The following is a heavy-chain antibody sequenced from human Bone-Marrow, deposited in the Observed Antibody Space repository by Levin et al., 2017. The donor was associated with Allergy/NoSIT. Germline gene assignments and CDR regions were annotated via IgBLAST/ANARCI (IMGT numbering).Heavy chain of an antibody. CDR2: INHSGST. Sequence: SETLSLTCAVYGGSFSGYYWSWIRQPPGKGLEWIGEINHSGSTNYNPSLKSRVTISVDTSKNQFSLKLSSVTAADTAVYYCARGKLTGTTRHGYYYGMDVWGQGTTVTVSS. J-gene: IGHJ6*02. CDR1: GGSFSGYY. CDR3: ARGKLTGTTRHGYYYGMDV. V-gene: IGHV4-34*01. D-gene: IGHD1-7*01.